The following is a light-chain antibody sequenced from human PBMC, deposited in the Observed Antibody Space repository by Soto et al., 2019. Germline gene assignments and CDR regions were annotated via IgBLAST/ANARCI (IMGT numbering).Light chain of an antibody. Sequence: QSALTQPASVSGSPGQSITISCSGTNTDVGCYNCVSWYQQYPGKAPKLMIFEVSHRPSGVSNRFSGSKSGNTASLTISGLQADDEADYYCTTYTSNVLFGGGTKLTVL. CDR3: TTYTSNVL. CDR2: EVS. J-gene: IGLJ2*01. V-gene: IGLV2-14*01. CDR1: NTDVGCYNC.